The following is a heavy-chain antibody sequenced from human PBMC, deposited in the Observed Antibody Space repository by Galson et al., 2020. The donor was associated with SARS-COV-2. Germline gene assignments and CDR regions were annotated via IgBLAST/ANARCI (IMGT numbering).Heavy chain of an antibody. J-gene: IGHJ4*02. CDR3: AKEGSLLRYFDWLSYGFFDY. Sequence: GESLKISCAASGFTFSSYAMSWVRQAPGKGLEWVSAISGSGGSTYYADSVKGRFTISRDNSKNTLYLQMNSLRAEDTAVYYCAKEGSLLRYFDWLSYGFFDYWGQGTLVTVSS. CDR1: GFTFSSYA. V-gene: IGHV3-23*01. D-gene: IGHD3-9*01. CDR2: ISGSGGST.